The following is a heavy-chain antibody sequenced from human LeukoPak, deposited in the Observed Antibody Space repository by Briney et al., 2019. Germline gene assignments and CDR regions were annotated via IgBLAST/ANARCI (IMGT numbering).Heavy chain of an antibody. CDR1: GFTFDDYG. CDR2: INWNGGST. D-gene: IGHD6-13*01. Sequence: GGSLRLSCAASGFTFDDYGMSWVRHAPGKGLEWVSGINWNGGSTGYADSVKGRFTISRDNAKNSLYLQMNSLRAEDTALYYCATYSSSWKFDYWGQGTLVTVSS. J-gene: IGHJ4*02. V-gene: IGHV3-20*04. CDR3: ATYSSSWKFDY.